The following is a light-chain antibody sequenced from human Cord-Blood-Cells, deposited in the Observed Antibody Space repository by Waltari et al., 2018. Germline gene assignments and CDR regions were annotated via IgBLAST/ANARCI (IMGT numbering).Light chain of an antibody. CDR3: SSYTSSSTYV. CDR1: SCDVGGYNY. CDR2: DVS. V-gene: IGLV2-14*01. J-gene: IGLJ1*01. Sequence: QSALTQPASVSGSPGQSITISCTGTSCDVGGYNYVSWYQQHPGKAPKLMIYDVSNRPSGVSNRFSGSKSGNTASLTISGFQAEDEADYYCSSYTSSSTYVFGTGTKVTVL.